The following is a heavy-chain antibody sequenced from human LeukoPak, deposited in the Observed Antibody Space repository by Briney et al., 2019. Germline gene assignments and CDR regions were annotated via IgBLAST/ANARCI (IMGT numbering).Heavy chain of an antibody. CDR2: IRSSYT. V-gene: IGHV3-11*03. CDR1: GFTFSGYY. J-gene: IGHJ4*02. Sequence: KPGGSLRLSCAASGFTFSGYYMSWIRQAPGKGLEWVSYIRSSYTNYADPVKGRFTISRDIAKNSLYLQMNSLRAEDTAVYYCARLHSSTLDYWGQGTLVTVSS. CDR3: ARLHSSTLDY. D-gene: IGHD6-13*01.